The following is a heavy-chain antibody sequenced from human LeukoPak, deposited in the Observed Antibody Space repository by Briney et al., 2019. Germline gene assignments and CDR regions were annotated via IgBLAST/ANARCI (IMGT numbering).Heavy chain of an antibody. D-gene: IGHD1-14*01. CDR2: ISYDGSNK. CDR3: AKEGDPDGYYYYYYGMDV. Sequence: GGSLRLSRAASGFTFSSYGMHWVRQAPGKGLEWVAVISYDGSNKYYADSVKGRFTISRDNSKNTLYLQMNSLRAEDTAVYYCAKEGDPDGYYYYYYGMDVWGKGTTVTVSS. J-gene: IGHJ6*04. CDR1: GFTFSSYG. V-gene: IGHV3-30*18.